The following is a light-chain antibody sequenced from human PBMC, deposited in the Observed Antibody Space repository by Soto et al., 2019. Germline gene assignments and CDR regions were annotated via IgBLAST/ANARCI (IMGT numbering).Light chain of an antibody. J-gene: IGKJ1*01. V-gene: IGKV3-15*01. Sequence: EIVMTQSPATLSVSPGERATLSCRAXQSVSSNLAWYQQKPGQAPRLLIYGASTRATGIPARFSGSGSGTEFTLTISSLQSEDCAVYYCQQYNNWPPGTFGQGTKVAIK. CDR2: GAS. CDR3: QQYNNWPPGT. CDR1: QSVSSN.